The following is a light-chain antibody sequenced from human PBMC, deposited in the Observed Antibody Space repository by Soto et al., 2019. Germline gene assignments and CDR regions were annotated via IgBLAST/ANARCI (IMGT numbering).Light chain of an antibody. Sequence: EIVVTQSTGTPSLSPGERATLSCRASQSVSSSYLAWYQQKPGQAPRLLIYGASSRATGIPDRFSGSGSGTDFTLTISRLEPEDFAVYYCQQYGSSPFGGGTKVEIK. CDR3: QQYGSSP. J-gene: IGKJ4*01. CDR2: GAS. V-gene: IGKV3-20*01. CDR1: QSVSSSY.